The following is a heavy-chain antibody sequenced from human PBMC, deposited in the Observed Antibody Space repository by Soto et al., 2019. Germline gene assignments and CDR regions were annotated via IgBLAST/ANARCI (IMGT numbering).Heavy chain of an antibody. CDR3: ARDFTTGEDY. J-gene: IGHJ4*02. Sequence: SETLSLTCTVSGGSISSYYWSWIRQPPGKGLEWIGYIYYSGSTNYNPFLKSRVTISVDTSKNHFSLKLSSVTAADTAVYYCARDFTTGEDYWGQGTLVTVSS. D-gene: IGHD3-16*01. V-gene: IGHV4-59*01. CDR2: IYYSGST. CDR1: GGSISSYY.